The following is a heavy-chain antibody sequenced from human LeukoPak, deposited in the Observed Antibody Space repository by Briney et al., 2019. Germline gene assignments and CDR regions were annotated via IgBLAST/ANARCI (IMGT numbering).Heavy chain of an antibody. Sequence: SEPLTLTCTPSVLPISSSRYYCGPVRQPPGKVLEWIGSIYYSGSTYYTPSLKSRVTISVDTSKNQFSLKLSSVTAADTAVYYCASGYDNPFDYWGQGTLVTVSS. CDR2: IYYSGST. J-gene: IGHJ4*02. CDR3: ASGYDNPFDY. V-gene: IGHV4-39*01. CDR1: VLPISSSRYY. D-gene: IGHD5-12*01.